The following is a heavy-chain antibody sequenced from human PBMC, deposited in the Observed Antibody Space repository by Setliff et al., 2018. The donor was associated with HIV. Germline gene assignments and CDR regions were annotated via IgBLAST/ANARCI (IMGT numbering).Heavy chain of an antibody. Sequence: PGGSLRLSCAAFGFSFDAYSMNWVRQAPGKGLEWVSSITSSSTYIYYADSVKGRFTISRDNAKNSLYLQMNSLRAEDTAVYYCARGIYTGYDHFDYWGQGTLVTVSS. CDR1: GFSFDAYS. V-gene: IGHV3-21*01. J-gene: IGHJ4*02. CDR2: ITSSSTYI. CDR3: ARGIYTGYDHFDY. D-gene: IGHD5-12*01.